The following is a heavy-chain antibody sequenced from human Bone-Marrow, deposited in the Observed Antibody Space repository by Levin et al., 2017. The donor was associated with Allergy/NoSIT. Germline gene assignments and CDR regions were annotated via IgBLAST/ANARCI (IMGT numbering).Heavy chain of an antibody. D-gene: IGHD1-1*01. J-gene: IGHJ4*02. CDR2: ISSSSSYI. CDR1: GFTFSSYS. V-gene: IGHV3-21*01. CDR3: ARGGELERPSAPFDY. Sequence: GGSLRLSCAAYGFTFSSYSMNWVSQAPGKGLEWVSSISSSSSYIYYADSVKGRFTISRDNAKNSLYLQMNSLRAEDTAVYYCARGGELERPSAPFDYWGQGTLVTVSS.